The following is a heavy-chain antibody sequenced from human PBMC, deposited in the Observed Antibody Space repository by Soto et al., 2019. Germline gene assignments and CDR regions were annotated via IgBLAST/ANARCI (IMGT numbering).Heavy chain of an antibody. CDR2: ISGSGGST. V-gene: IGHV3-23*01. CDR3: AKDLAEETTVTTLDY. D-gene: IGHD4-17*01. J-gene: IGHJ4*02. CDR1: GFTFSSYA. Sequence: HPGGSLRLSCAASGFTFSSYAMSWVRQAPGKGLEWVSAISGSGGSTYYADSVKGRFTISRDNSKNTLYLQMNSLRAEDTAVYYCAKDLAEETTVTTLDYWGQGTLVTVSS.